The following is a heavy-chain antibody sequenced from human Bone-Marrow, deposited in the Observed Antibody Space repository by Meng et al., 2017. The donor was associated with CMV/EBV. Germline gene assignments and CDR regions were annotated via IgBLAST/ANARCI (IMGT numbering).Heavy chain of an antibody. CDR3: ARGKLLWFGEFPWFDP. J-gene: IGHJ5*02. CDR1: GGSVDIYY. Sequence: YGGSVDIYYWSRFRQPPGKGLEWIGEINHSGSTNYNPSLKRRVTISVDTSKNQFSLKLSSVTAADTAVYYCARGKLLWFGEFPWFDPWGQGTLVTVSS. CDR2: INHSGST. V-gene: IGHV4-34*01. D-gene: IGHD3-10*01.